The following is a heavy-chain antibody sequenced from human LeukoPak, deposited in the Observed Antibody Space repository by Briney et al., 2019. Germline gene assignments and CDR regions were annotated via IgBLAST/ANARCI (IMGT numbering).Heavy chain of an antibody. CDR3: ARVANPYYDFHY. CDR1: GLTFSDYY. Sequence: GGSLRLSCAASGLTFSDYYMSWIRQAPGKGLEWVSYISSSGSSIFYADSVKGRFTISRDNAKNSLYLQMNSLRAEDTAVYYCARVANPYYDFHYWGQGTLVTVSS. D-gene: IGHD3-3*01. J-gene: IGHJ4*02. V-gene: IGHV3-11*04. CDR2: ISSSGSSI.